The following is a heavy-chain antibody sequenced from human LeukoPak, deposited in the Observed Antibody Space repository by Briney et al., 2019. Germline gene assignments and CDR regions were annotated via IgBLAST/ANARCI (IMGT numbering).Heavy chain of an antibody. Sequence: ASVKVSCKASGYTFTSYGISWVRQAPGQGLEWMGWISAYNGNTNYAQKLQGRVTMTTDTSTSTAYMELWSLRSDDTAVYYCARTEYYYDSSGLVYWGQGTLVTVSS. CDR3: ARTEYYYDSSGLVY. D-gene: IGHD3-22*01. CDR2: ISAYNGNT. J-gene: IGHJ4*02. CDR1: GYTFTSYG. V-gene: IGHV1-18*01.